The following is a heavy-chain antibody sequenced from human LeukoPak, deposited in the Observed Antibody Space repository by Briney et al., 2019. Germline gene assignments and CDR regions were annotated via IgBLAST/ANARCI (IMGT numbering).Heavy chain of an antibody. J-gene: IGHJ6*04. CDR2: ISSSGSTI. Sequence: GGSLRLSCAASGFTFSDYGMHWVRQAPGKGLEWVSYISSSGSTIYYADSVKGRFTISRDNAKTSLYLQMNSLRAEDTAVYYCAREYSSSSLWGKGTTVTVSS. CDR3: AREYSSSSL. D-gene: IGHD6-6*01. CDR1: GFTFSDYG. V-gene: IGHV3-48*03.